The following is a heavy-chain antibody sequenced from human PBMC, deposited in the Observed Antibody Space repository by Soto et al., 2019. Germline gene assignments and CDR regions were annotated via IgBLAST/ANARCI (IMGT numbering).Heavy chain of an antibody. V-gene: IGHV5-51*01. Sequence: GESLKISCKGFGYSFTTYWIGWVRQMPGKGLEWMGIIYPGDSDARYSPSFQGQVTISADKSISTAYLQWSSLKASDSAMYYCARPRTPRSYYYYGMDVWGQGATVTVSS. CDR2: IYPGDSDA. J-gene: IGHJ6*02. CDR1: GYSFTTYW. CDR3: ARPRTPRSYYYYGMDV.